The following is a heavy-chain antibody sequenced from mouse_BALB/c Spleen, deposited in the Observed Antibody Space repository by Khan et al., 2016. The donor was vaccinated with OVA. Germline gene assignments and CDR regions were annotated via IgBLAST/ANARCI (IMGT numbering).Heavy chain of an antibody. CDR3: ASHIQYYGYDAHYYAMDY. CDR1: GFTFSNYA. CDR2: ISNGSSYT. D-gene: IGHD2-2*01. Sequence: EVELVESGGGLVRPGGSLKLSCAASGFTFSNYAMSWVRQTPEKRLEWVATISNGSSYTFYPDSMKGRFTISRDTAKNTLYLQMSSLRSEDTAVYYYASHIQYYGYDAHYYAMDYWGQGTSVTVSS. V-gene: IGHV5-9-3*01. J-gene: IGHJ4*01.